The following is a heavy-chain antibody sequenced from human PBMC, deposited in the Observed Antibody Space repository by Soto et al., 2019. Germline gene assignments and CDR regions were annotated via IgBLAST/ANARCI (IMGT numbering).Heavy chain of an antibody. CDR2: ISYDGSNK. CDR1: GFTFSSYA. J-gene: IGHJ4*02. V-gene: IGHV3-30-3*01. CDR3: ARDLGAFNYGSAYFDY. D-gene: IGHD3-10*01. Sequence: GGSLRLSCAASGFTFSSYAMHWVRQAPGKGLEWVAVISYDGSNKYYADSVKGRFTISRDNSKNMLYLQMNSLRAEDTAVYYCARDLGAFNYGSAYFDYWGQGTPVTVYS.